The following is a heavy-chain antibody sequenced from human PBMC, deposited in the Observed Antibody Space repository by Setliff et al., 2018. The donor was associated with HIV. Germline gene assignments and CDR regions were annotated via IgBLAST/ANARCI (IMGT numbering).Heavy chain of an antibody. CDR1: GGSISSGSYY. CDR2: IYTSGST. J-gene: IGHJ4*02. V-gene: IGHV4-61*09. D-gene: IGHD7-27*01. CDR3: ARAARAGDRRFDY. Sequence: PSETLSLTCTVSGGSISSGSYYWSWIRQPAGKGLEWIGQIYTSGSTNYNPSLKSRVTISVDTSKNQFSLKLRFVTAADTAIYYCARAARAGDRRFDYWGQGTLVTVSS.